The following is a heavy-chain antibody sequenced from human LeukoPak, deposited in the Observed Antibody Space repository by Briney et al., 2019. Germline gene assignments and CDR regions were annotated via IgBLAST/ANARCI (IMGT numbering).Heavy chain of an antibody. V-gene: IGHV3-33*06. CDR1: GFTFSSYG. Sequence: PGGSLRLSCVASGFTFSSYGMHWVRQAPGKGLEWVAVIWCDGSNKYYADSVKGRFTISRDNSKNTLYLQMNSLRAEDTAVYYCAKDPGDYYMDVWGKGTTVTVSS. J-gene: IGHJ6*03. CDR3: AKDPGDYYMDV. CDR2: IWCDGSNK.